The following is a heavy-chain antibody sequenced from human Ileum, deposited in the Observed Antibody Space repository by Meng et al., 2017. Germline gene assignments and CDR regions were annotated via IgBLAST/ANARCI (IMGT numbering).Heavy chain of an antibody. J-gene: IGHJ4*02. V-gene: IGHV4-4*02. CDR2: IFQSGRT. Sequence: QVQLQEPGPALVTPSGTLSLTCAASGTWWSWVRQPPGKGLEWIGEIFQSGRTNYNPSLKSRVTISIDKSKSQISLQLSAVTAADTAVYSCATSNDRDVYYLGYWGQGTLVTVSS. D-gene: IGHD3-22*01. CDR3: ATSNDRDVYYLGY. CDR1: GTW.